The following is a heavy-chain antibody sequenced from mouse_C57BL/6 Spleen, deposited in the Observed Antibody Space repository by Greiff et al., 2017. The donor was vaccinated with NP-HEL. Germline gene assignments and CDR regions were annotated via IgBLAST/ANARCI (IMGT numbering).Heavy chain of an antibody. D-gene: IGHD2-4*01. CDR2: FYPGSGSI. CDR1: GYTFTEYT. V-gene: IGHV1-62-2*01. Sequence: LVESGAELVKPGASVKLSCKASGYTFTEYTIHWVKQRSGQGLEWLGWFYPGSGSIKYNEKFKDKATLTADKSSSTVYMELSRLTSEDSAVYFCARHEGYDYYFDYWGQGTTLTVSS. J-gene: IGHJ2*01. CDR3: ARHEGYDYYFDY.